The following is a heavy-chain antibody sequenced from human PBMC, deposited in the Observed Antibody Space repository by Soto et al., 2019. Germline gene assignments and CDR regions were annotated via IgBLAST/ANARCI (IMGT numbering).Heavy chain of an antibody. CDR1: GGSISSGGYS. CDR3: ANGLLFDY. D-gene: IGHD1-26*01. J-gene: IGHJ4*02. Sequence: SETLSLTCAVSGGSISSGGYSWSWIRQPPGKGLDWIVYIYHSGSTYYNPSLKSRVTISVDRSKNQFSLKLSSVTAADTAVYYCANGLLFDYWGQGTLVTVSS. CDR2: IYHSGST. V-gene: IGHV4-30-2*01.